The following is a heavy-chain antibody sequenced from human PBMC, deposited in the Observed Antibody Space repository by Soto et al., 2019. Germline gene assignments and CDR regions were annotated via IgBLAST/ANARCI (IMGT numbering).Heavy chain of an antibody. CDR3: AKLRGDYTVFDY. Sequence: GRSLRLSCAASGFTFSSYAMHWVRQAPGKGLEWVAVISYDGSNKYYADSVKGRFTISRDNAKNSLYLQMNSLRAEDTAVYYCAKLRGDYTVFDYWGQGARVTVSS. D-gene: IGHD4-17*01. CDR1: GFTFSSYA. CDR2: ISYDGSNK. V-gene: IGHV3-30-3*02. J-gene: IGHJ4*02.